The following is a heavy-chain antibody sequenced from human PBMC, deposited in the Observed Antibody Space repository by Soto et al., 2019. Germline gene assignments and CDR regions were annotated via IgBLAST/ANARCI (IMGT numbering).Heavy chain of an antibody. Sequence: GGSLRLSCAASGFTFSSYAMSWVRQAPGKGLEWVSAISGSGGSTYYADSVKGRFTISRDNSKNKLYLQMNRLRAEDTAVYYCAKDLDTVTEADEIFDYWGQGTLVTVSS. CDR1: GFTFSSYA. CDR2: ISGSGGST. D-gene: IGHD4-4*01. CDR3: AKDLDTVTEADEIFDY. J-gene: IGHJ4*02. V-gene: IGHV3-23*01.